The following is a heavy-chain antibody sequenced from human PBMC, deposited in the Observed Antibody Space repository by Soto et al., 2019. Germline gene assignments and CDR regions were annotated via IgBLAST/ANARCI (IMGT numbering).Heavy chain of an antibody. J-gene: IGHJ6*02. CDR3: ARDPNIVLVPAALRSYYYYYGMDV. D-gene: IGHD2-2*01. Sequence: SETLSLTCTVSGGSISSYYWSWIRQPPGKGLEWIGYIYYSGSTNYNPSLKSRVTISRDNAKNSLYLQMNSLRAEDTAVYYCARDPNIVLVPAALRSYYYYYGMDVWGQGTTVTVSS. CDR1: GGSISSYY. CDR2: IYYSGST. V-gene: IGHV4-59*12.